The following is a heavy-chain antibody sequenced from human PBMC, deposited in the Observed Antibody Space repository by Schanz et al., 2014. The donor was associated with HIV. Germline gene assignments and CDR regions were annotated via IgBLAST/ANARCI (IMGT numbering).Heavy chain of an antibody. D-gene: IGHD2-15*01. CDR3: ARGRSGYCSGGSCPYGRYYFDY. CDR2: INPSSGGT. J-gene: IGHJ4*02. CDR1: GYTFTGYS. V-gene: IGHV1-2*02. Sequence: QVQLVQSGAEVKKPGASVKVSCKASGYTFTGYSMHWVRQAPGQGLEWMGWINPSSGGTNYAQKFQGRVTMTRDTSISTAYMELRRLRSDDTAVYYCARGRSGYCSGGSCPYGRYYFDYWGQGTLVTVSS.